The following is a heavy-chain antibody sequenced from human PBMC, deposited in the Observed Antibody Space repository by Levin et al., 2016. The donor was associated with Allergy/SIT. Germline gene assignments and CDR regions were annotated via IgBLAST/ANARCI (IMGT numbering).Heavy chain of an antibody. J-gene: IGHJ4*02. D-gene: IGHD3-22*01. CDR3: ARTAALDEEYYYDSSGWFDY. CDR2: IYYSGST. V-gene: IGHV4-39*01. Sequence: WIRQPPGKGLEWIGSIYYSGSTYYNPSLKSRVTISVDTSKNQFSLKLSSVTAADTAVYYCARTAALDEEYYYDSSGWFDYWGQGTLVTVSS.